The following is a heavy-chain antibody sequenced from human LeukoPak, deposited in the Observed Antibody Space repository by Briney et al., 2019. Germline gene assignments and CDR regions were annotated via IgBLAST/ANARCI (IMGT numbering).Heavy chain of an antibody. J-gene: IGHJ3*02. CDR2: IRSSGSYT. V-gene: IGHV3-21*01. CDR3: ARDPPFDI. Sequence: TGGSLRLSCAASGFTFSNYNMKWVRQAPGKGLEWVSSIRSSGSYTYYADSVKGRFTISRDNAKSSLYLQMNSLRAEDTAVYYCARDPPFDIWGQGTMVTVS. CDR1: GFTFSNYN.